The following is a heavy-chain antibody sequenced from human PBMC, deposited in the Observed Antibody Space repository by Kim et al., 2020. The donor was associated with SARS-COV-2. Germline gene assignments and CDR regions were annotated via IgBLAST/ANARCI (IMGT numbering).Heavy chain of an antibody. V-gene: IGHV3-49*03. J-gene: IGHJ6*02. CDR3: TRDRGGGAAVSIGMDV. Sequence: GGSLRLSCTASGFTFGDYAMSWFRQAPGKGLEWVGFIRSKAYGGTTEYAASVKGRFTISRDDSKSIAYLQMNSLKTEDTAVYYCTRDRGGGAAVSIGMDVWGQGTTVTVSS. CDR2: IRSKAYGGTT. D-gene: IGHD6-13*01. CDR1: GFTFGDYA.